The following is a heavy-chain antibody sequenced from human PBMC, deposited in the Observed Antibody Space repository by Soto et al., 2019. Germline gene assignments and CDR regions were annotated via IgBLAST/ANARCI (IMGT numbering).Heavy chain of an antibody. CDR3: ARLYCSGGSCYDDFDY. Sequence: QVQLGQSGAEVKKPGSSVKVSCKASGGTFSSYTISWVRQAPGQGLEWMGRIIPILGIANYAQKFQGRVTITADKSTSTAYMELSSLRSEDTAVYYCARLYCSGGSCYDDFDYWGQGTLVTVSS. V-gene: IGHV1-69*02. J-gene: IGHJ4*02. CDR2: IIPILGIA. CDR1: GGTFSSYT. D-gene: IGHD2-15*01.